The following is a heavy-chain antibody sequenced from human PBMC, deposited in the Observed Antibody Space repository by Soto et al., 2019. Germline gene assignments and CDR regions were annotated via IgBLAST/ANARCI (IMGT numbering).Heavy chain of an antibody. V-gene: IGHV3-48*03. Sequence: GGSLRLSCTASGFTFSSYEMNWVRQAPGKGLEWVSYISSSGSTIYYADSVKGRFTISRDNAKNSLYLQMNSLRAEDTAVYYCARXGLYGDYTDYYYYGMDVWGQGTTVTVSS. CDR2: ISSSGSTI. D-gene: IGHD4-17*01. CDR1: GFTFSSYE. CDR3: ARXGLYGDYTDYYYYGMDV. J-gene: IGHJ6*02.